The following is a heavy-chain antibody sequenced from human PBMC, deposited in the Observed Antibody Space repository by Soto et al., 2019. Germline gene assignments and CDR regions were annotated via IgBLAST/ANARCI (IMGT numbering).Heavy chain of an antibody. CDR2: INPRGGST. J-gene: IGHJ4*02. D-gene: IGHD6-13*01. Sequence: GASVKVSCKASGYTFTSYYMHWVRQAPGQGLEWMGIINPRGGSTSYAQKFQGRVTMTRDTSTSTVYMELSSLRSEDTAVYYCARVATLAAGSLVFDYWGQGTLVTVSS. CDR3: ARVATLAAGSLVFDY. CDR1: GYTFTSYY. V-gene: IGHV1-46*03.